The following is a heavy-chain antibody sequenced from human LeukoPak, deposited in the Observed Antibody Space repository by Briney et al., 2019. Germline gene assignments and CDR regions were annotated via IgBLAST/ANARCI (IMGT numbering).Heavy chain of an antibody. CDR3: ARDPQTDYYDSSGSDY. Sequence: GASVKVSCKASGYTFTGYYMHWVRQAPGQGLEWMGWINPNSGGTNYAQKFQGRVTMTRDTPISTAYMELSRLRSDDTAVYYCARDPQTDYYDSSGSDYWGQGTLVTVSS. V-gene: IGHV1-2*02. D-gene: IGHD3-22*01. J-gene: IGHJ4*02. CDR2: INPNSGGT. CDR1: GYTFTGYY.